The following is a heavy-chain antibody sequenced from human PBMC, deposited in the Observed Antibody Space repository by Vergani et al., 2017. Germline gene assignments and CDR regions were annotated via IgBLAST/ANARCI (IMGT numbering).Heavy chain of an antibody. CDR2: ISPGGSYI. V-gene: IGHV5-51*01. J-gene: IGHJ5*02. CDR3: AKTHDFSSLYSSYNWFDP. D-gene: IGHD3-3*01. CDR1: GYRFSDYK. Sequence: EVQLAQSGAEVKKPGESLKISCQGFGYRFSDYKLAWVRHMPGKGLEWVGIISPGGSYIRYSPSFQGQAIMSVDKSLSTAYLQWSSLKASDTATYYCAKTHDFSSLYSSYNWFDPWGQGTQVTVSS.